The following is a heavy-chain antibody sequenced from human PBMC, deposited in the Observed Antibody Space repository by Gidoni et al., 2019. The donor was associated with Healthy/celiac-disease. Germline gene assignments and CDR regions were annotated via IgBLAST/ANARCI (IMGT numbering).Heavy chain of an antibody. V-gene: IGHV4-4*07. D-gene: IGHD3-3*01. CDR3: ARDTAYYDFWSGPEIGAFDI. CDR2: IYTSGST. CDR1: GGSIRSYY. J-gene: IGHJ3*02. Sequence: QVQLQESGPGLVKPSETLSLTCTVSGGSIRSYYWRWIRQPAGKGLEWIGRIYTSGSTNYNPSLKSRVTMSVDTSKNQFSLKLSSVTAADTAVYYCARDTAYYDFWSGPEIGAFDIWGQGTMVTVSS.